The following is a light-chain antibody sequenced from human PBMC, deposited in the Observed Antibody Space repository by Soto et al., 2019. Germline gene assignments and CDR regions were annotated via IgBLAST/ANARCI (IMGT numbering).Light chain of an antibody. CDR2: GAS. Sequence: PGERATLSCWASETVATNLAWYQQKPGQAPRLLISGASTRATGLPARFSGSGSGTDFTLTISSLQSEDFAVYYCQQYNTWPPITFGQGTRLEIK. CDR3: QQYNTWPPIT. V-gene: IGKV3-15*01. J-gene: IGKJ5*01. CDR1: ETVATN.